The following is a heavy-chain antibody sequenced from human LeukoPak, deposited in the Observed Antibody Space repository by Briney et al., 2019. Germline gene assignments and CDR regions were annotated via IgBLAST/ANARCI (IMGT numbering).Heavy chain of an antibody. J-gene: IGHJ5*02. Sequence: GGSVRRYGAAYGFSFSSFPLRWVGQAPARGLEGGLSMKGGGGDTVYADYGKGRFTLSRDDSRDTVYLRWHSLRVKDTAVFDCARASWVSNADAVSWGQGTMVTVSS. D-gene: IGHD1-1*01. CDR3: ARASWVSNADAVS. CDR1: GFSFSSFP. CDR2: MKGGGGDT. V-gene: IGHV3-23*01.